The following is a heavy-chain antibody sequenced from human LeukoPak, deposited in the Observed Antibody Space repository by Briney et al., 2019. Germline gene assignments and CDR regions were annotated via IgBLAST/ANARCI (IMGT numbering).Heavy chain of an antibody. V-gene: IGHV4-34*01. CDR1: GGSFSGHY. CDR2: INHGGST. J-gene: IGHJ5*02. D-gene: IGHD3-10*01. CDR3: ARSRVSYGSGSYGNWFDP. Sequence: SETLSLTCAVYGGSFSGHYWSWIRQPPGKGLEWIGEINHGGSTNYNPSLKSRVTISADTSKNQFSLKLASVTAADTAVYYCARSRVSYGSGSYGNWFDPWGQGILVTVSS.